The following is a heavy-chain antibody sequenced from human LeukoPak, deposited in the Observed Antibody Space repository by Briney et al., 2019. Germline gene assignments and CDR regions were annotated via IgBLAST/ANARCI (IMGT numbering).Heavy chain of an antibody. CDR3: ARDRAYCGGDCFGY. D-gene: IGHD2-21*01. CDR2: IYSGGST. Sequence: GGSLRPSCAASGFTVSSNYMSWVRQAPGKGLEWVSVIYSGGSTYYADSVKGRFTISRDNSKNTLYLQMNSLRAEDTAVYYCARDRAYCGGDCFGYWGQGTLVTVSP. CDR1: GFTVSSNY. J-gene: IGHJ4*02. V-gene: IGHV3-53*01.